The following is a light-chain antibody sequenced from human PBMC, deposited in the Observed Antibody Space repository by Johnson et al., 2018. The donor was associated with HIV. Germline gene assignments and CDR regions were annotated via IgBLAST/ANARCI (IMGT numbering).Light chain of an antibody. V-gene: IGLV1-51*01. CDR3: GTWDSSLSAGV. CDR2: DNN. J-gene: IGLJ1*01. Sequence: SVLTQPPSVSAAPGQKVTISCSGSSSNIGNNYVSWYQQLPGTAPKLLIYDNNKRPSGIPDRFSGSKYGTSATLGITGLKTGDEADYYCGTWDSSLSAGVFGTGTKVTVL. CDR1: SSNIGNNY.